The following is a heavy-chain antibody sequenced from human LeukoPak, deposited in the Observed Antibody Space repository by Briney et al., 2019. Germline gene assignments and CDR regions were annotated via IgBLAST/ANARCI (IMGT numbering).Heavy chain of an antibody. D-gene: IGHD4-11*01. CDR1: GGSISSSSYY. CDR3: ARDVADYSNYYYYYYYMDV. Sequence: SETLSLTCTVSGGSISSSSYYWGWIRQPPGKGLEWIGSIYYSGSTYYNPSLKSRVTISVDTSKNQFSLKLSSVTAADTAVYYCARDVADYSNYYYYYYYMDVWGKGTTVTVSS. V-gene: IGHV4-39*07. CDR2: IYYSGST. J-gene: IGHJ6*03.